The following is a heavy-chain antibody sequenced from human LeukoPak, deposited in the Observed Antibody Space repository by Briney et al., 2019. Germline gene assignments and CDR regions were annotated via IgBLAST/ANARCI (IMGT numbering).Heavy chain of an antibody. CDR1: GFTFSSYA. V-gene: IGHV3-23*01. D-gene: IGHD5-12*01. Sequence: GGSLRLSCAASGFTFSSYAMSWVRQAPGKGLEWVSAISGSGGRTYYADSVKGRFTISRDNSKNTLYLQMNSLRAEDTAVYYCARSNSGYASFAYWGQGTLVTVPS. J-gene: IGHJ4*02. CDR3: ARSNSGYASFAY. CDR2: ISGSGGRT.